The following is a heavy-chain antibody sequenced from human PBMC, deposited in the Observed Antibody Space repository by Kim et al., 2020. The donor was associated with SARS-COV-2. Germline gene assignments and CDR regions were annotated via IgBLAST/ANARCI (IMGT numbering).Heavy chain of an antibody. J-gene: IGHJ5*02. CDR3: ARAGFPGCDGFDP. CDR1: GGSISSYY. CDR2: ISYSGST. Sequence: SETLSLTCTVSGGSISSYYWSWIRQPPGKGLEWIGYISYSGSTNYNPSLKSRVTISVDTSKNQFSLKLSSVTAADTAVYYCARAGFPGCDGFDPRGQGTL. D-gene: IGHD2-21*02. V-gene: IGHV4-59*13.